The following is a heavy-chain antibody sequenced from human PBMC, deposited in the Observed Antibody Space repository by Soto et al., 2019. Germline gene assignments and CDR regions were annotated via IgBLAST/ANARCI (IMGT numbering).Heavy chain of an antibody. D-gene: IGHD2-15*01. V-gene: IGHV1-58*01. CDR1: GFTFTSSA. Sequence: SVKVSCKASGFTFTSSAVQWVRQARGQRLEWIGWIVAGSGNTNYAQKFQERVTITRDMSTSTAYMELSSLRSEDTAVYYCAAEGYCSGGSCSYGMDVWGQGTTVTVSS. J-gene: IGHJ6*02. CDR3: AAEGYCSGGSCSYGMDV. CDR2: IVAGSGNT.